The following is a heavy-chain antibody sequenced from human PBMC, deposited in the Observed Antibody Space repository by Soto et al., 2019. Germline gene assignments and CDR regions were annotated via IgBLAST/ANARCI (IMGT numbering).Heavy chain of an antibody. J-gene: IGHJ4*02. CDR2: IKQDGSEK. CDR1: GFTFSSYW. D-gene: IGHD1-20*01. CDR3: ATISNWNDVDFDY. V-gene: IGHV3-7*01. Sequence: GGSLRLSCAASGFTFSSYWMIWVRQAPGKGLEWVANIKQDGSEKYYVDSMKGRFTISRDNAKNSLYLQMNSLRAEDTAVYYCATISNWNDVDFDYWGQGTLVTVSS.